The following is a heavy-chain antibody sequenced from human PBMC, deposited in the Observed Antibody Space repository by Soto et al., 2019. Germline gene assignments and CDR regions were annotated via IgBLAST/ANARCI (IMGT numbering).Heavy chain of an antibody. CDR2: IIPILGIA. CDR3: ARADCGGDCYHDAFDI. D-gene: IGHD2-21*01. Sequence: ASVKVSCKASGGTFSCYTISWVRHAPGQGLEWMGRIIPILGIANYAQKFQGRVTITADKSTSTAYMELSSLRSEDTAVYYCARADCGGDCYHDAFDIWGQGTMVTVS. J-gene: IGHJ3*02. CDR1: GGTFSCYT. V-gene: IGHV1-69*02.